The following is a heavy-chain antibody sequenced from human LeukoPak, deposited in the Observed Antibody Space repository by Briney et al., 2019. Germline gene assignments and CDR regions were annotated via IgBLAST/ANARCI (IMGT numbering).Heavy chain of an antibody. D-gene: IGHD2/OR15-2a*01. V-gene: IGHV3-15*01. J-gene: IGHJ4*02. CDR1: GFTFTNAW. CDR3: AADTPVPLAQVDY. CDR2: VRAKTDGGTT. Sequence: GGSLRLSCAVSGFTFTNAWMNWVRQAPGKGLEWVGRVRAKTDGGTTEYAAPVKGRFSISRDDSTDTVYLQMNSLKSEDTAVYYCAADTPVPLAQVDYWGQGALVTVSS.